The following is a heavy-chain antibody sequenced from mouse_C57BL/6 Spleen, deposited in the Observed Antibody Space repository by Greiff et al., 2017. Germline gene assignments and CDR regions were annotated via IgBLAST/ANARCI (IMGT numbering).Heavy chain of an antibody. D-gene: IGHD1-1*01. V-gene: IGHV2-2*01. J-gene: IGHJ4*01. CDR1: GFSLTSYG. CDR3: ARKGGYGTLYAMDY. CDR2: IWSGGST. Sequence: VKLQESGPGLVQPSQSLSITCTVSGFSLTSYGVHWVRQSPGKGLEWLGVIWSGGSTDYNAAFISRLSISKDNSKSQVFFKMNSLQADDTAIYYCARKGGYGTLYAMDYWGQGTSVTVSS.